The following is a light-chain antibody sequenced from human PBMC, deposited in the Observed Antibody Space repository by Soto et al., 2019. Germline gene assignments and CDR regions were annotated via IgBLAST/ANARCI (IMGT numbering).Light chain of an antibody. Sequence: DIQMTQTPPSLSLSVGDRVTITCRASQDISNSLNWYQQKPGKSPRALIYGASSLESGVPSRFSGRGSGTDFTLSISSLQPEEFATYFCQQSYSTPYTFGQGTSLRIK. V-gene: IGKV1-39*01. CDR1: QDISNS. CDR2: GAS. J-gene: IGKJ2*01. CDR3: QQSYSTPYT.